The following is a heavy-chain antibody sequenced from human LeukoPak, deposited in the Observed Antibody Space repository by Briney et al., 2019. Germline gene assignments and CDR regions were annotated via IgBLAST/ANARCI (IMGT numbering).Heavy chain of an antibody. CDR2: IIPIFGTA. Sequence: GASVKVSCKDSGGTFSSYASIWVRQAPGQGLEWMGGIIPIFGTANYAQKFQGRVTITADESTSTAYMELSSLRSEDTAVYYCARRVYDSSGYYSNWFDPWGQGTLVTVSS. V-gene: IGHV1-69*13. CDR1: GGTFSSYA. CDR3: ARRVYDSSGYYSNWFDP. J-gene: IGHJ5*02. D-gene: IGHD3-22*01.